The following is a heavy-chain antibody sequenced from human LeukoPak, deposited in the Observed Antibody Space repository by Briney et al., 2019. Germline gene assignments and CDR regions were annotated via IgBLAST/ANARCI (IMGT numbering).Heavy chain of an antibody. CDR1: GFTFSSYA. Sequence: PGGSLRLSCAASGFTFSSYAMSWVRQAPGKGLEWVSGISGSGSSTPYADSVKGRFTISRDNAKNSLYLQMNSLRAEDAAVYYCARSPGYSSSWGKHYYYYGMDVWGQGTTVTVSS. CDR2: ISGSGSST. CDR3: ARSPGYSSSWGKHYYYYGMDV. V-gene: IGHV3-23*01. D-gene: IGHD6-13*01. J-gene: IGHJ6*02.